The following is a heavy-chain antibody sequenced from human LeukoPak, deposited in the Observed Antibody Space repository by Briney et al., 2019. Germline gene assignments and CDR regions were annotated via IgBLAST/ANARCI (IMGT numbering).Heavy chain of an antibody. D-gene: IGHD3-10*02. CDR3: AELGITMIGGV. J-gene: IGHJ6*04. CDR1: GFTFSSYE. CDR2: ISSSGSTI. Sequence: PGGSLRLSCAAPGFTFSSYEMNWVRQAPGKGLEWVSYISSSGSTIYYADSVKGRFTISRDNAKNSLYLQMNSLRAEDTAVYYCAELGITMIGGVWGKGTTDTISS. V-gene: IGHV3-48*03.